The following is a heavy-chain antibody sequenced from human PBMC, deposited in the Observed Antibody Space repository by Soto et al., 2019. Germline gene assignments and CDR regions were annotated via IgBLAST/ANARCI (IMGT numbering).Heavy chain of an antibody. V-gene: IGHV3-48*02. D-gene: IGHD3-22*01. J-gene: IGHJ4*02. CDR2: ISSSSSTI. CDR1: GFSFSSYS. Sequence: EVQLVESGGGVVQPGGSLSLSCAVSGFSFSSYSMNWVRQAPGKGLEWVSYISSSSSTIHYADSVKGRFTISRDNAKNSLYLQMNSLRDEDTAVYYCARASSGYYLYYFDYWGQGTQVTVSS. CDR3: ARASSGYYLYYFDY.